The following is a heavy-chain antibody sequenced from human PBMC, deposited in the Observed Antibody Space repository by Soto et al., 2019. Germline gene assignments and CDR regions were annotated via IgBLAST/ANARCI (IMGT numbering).Heavy chain of an antibody. CDR3: AREGRGWHYFDY. V-gene: IGHV3-53*02. CDR1: GFTVSSNY. J-gene: IGHJ4*02. CDR2: IYSGGST. Sequence: EVQLVETGGGWIQPGGSLRLSCAASGFTVSSNYMSWVRQAPGKGLEWVSVIYSGGSTYCADSVKGRFTISRDNSKNTLYLQMNSRRAEDTAVYYCAREGRGWHYFDYWGQGTLVTVSS. D-gene: IGHD6-19*01.